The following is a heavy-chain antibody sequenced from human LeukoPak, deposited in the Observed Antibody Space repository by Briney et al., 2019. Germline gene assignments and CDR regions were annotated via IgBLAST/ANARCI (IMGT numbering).Heavy chain of an antibody. CDR1: GYDSGVSFTSHS. V-gene: IGHV5-51*01. CDR2: IYPGDSDT. D-gene: IGHD3-10*01. Sequence: GESLKISCQGSGYDSGVSFTSHSIAWVRQMPGKCLEWMGIIYPGDSDTRYSPSFQGQVTISADKSISTAYLQWSSLKASDTAMYYCARCLVGGDMVRPYYFDYWGQGTLVTVSS. CDR3: ARCLVGGDMVRPYYFDY. J-gene: IGHJ4*02.